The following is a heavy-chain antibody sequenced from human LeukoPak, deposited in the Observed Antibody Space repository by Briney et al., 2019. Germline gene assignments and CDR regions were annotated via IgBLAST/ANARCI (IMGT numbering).Heavy chain of an antibody. CDR3: ARTTYYWGSPLEFDN. D-gene: IGHD3-16*01. CDR1: GFTFSSYA. J-gene: IGHJ4*02. CDR2: ISGSGGST. Sequence: GGSLRLSCAASGFTFSSYAMSWVRQAPGKGLEWVSAISGSGGSTYYADSVKGRFTISRDNSKNTLYLQMGSLRAEDMAVYYCARTTYYWGSPLEFDNWGQGTLVTVSS. V-gene: IGHV3-23*01.